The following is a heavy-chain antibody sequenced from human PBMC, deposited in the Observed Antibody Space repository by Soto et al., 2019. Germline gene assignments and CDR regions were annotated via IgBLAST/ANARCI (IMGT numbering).Heavy chain of an antibody. CDR3: AQRPVGYCSGGSCLLCHFDF. D-gene: IGHD2-15*01. Sequence: EVQLLESGGDLVQPGGSLRLSCAASGFTFSSYAMSWVRQAPGKGLEWVSGISGSGGSIYYADSVKGRFTISRDNSKNTLYVRMNGLRAGDRAVYHCAQRPVGYCSGGSCLLCHFDFCGQGTQVTVST. J-gene: IGHJ4*02. CDR1: GFTFSSYA. V-gene: IGHV3-23*01. CDR2: ISGSGGSI.